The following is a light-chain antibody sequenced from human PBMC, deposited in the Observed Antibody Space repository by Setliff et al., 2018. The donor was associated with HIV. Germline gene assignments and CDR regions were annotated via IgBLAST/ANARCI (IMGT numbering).Light chain of an antibody. Sequence: SALAQPPSVSGAPGQRVTISCTGSSSNIGAGYDVHWYQQLPGTAPKLLIYGNNNRPSGVPDRFSGSKSGASASLAITGLQAEDEADYYCQSYDSSLSGSNVFGTGTKVTVL. CDR1: SSNIGAGYD. CDR3: QSYDSSLSGSNV. J-gene: IGLJ1*01. V-gene: IGLV1-40*01. CDR2: GNN.